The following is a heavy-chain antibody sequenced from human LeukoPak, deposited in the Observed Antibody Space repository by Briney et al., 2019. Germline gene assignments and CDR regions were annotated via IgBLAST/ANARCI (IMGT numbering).Heavy chain of an antibody. V-gene: IGHV3-21*01. CDR3: AREGKDVTLGYSGYGDALHI. J-gene: IGHJ3*02. Sequence: GGSLRLSCAASGFTFSNYSMNWVRQDPGKGLEWVSSISSSSSYIYYADSVKGRFTISRDNAKNSLYLQMNSLRAEDTAVYYCAREGKDVTLGYSGYGDALHIWGQGTLVTVSS. CDR2: ISSSSSYI. CDR1: GFTFSNYS. D-gene: IGHD5-12*01.